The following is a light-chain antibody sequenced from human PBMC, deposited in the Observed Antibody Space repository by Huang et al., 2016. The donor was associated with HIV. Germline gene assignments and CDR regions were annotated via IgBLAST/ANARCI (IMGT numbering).Light chain of an antibody. V-gene: IGKV3-15*01. CDR3: QHYNNWPNT. Sequence: ELVMTQSPVTLSVSPGERVTLSCRASQSIGINLAWYQQKPGQAPRLLIYGASTRATGIPARFSGSGSGTEFTLTISSLQSEDFAVYSCQHYNNWPNTFGQGTKLDIK. CDR1: QSIGIN. J-gene: IGKJ2*01. CDR2: GAS.